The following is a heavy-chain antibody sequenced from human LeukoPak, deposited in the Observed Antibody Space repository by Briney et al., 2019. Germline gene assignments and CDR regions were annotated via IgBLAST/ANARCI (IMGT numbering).Heavy chain of an antibody. V-gene: IGHV4-61*02. Sequence: SETLSLTCTVSGGSISSGSYYWSWIRQPAGKGLEWIGRIYTSGSTNYNPSLKSRVTISVDTSKNQFSLKLSSVTAADTAVYYCARGGDYWGQGTLVTVAS. CDR3: ARGGDY. CDR2: IYTSGST. CDR1: GGSISSGSYY. J-gene: IGHJ4*02.